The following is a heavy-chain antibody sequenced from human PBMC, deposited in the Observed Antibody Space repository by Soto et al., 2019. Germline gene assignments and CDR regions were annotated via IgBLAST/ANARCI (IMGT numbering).Heavy chain of an antibody. CDR2: IYYSGST. Sequence: PSETLSLTCTVSGGSISSGGYYWSWIRQHPGKGLDWIGYIYYSGSTYYNPSLKSRVTISVDTSKNQFSLKLSSVTAADTAVYYCARGSTIYYDSSGYYYGLFDPWGHGTLVTVSS. CDR3: ARGSTIYYDSSGYYYGLFDP. D-gene: IGHD3-22*01. CDR1: GGSISSGGYY. V-gene: IGHV4-31*03. J-gene: IGHJ5*02.